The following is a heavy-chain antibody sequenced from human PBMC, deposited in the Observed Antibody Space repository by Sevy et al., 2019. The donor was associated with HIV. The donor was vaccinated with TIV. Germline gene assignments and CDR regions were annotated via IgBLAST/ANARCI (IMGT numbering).Heavy chain of an antibody. Sequence: GESLKISCKGSGYSFTSHWLGWVRHMPGKGLEWMGIIFPDDSDTKHGPSFQGQVTFSADKSISTADLQWSSLKASDTAMYYCATSRSGYFDSSGYYIYWGQGTLVTVSS. V-gene: IGHV5-51*01. CDR1: GYSFTSHW. D-gene: IGHD3-22*01. CDR3: ATSRSGYFDSSGYYIY. CDR2: IFPDDSDT. J-gene: IGHJ1*01.